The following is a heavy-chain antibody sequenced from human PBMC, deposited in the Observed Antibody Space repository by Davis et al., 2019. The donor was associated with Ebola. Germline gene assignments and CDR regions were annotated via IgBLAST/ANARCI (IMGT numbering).Heavy chain of an antibody. D-gene: IGHD2-15*01. CDR2: IISSSSYI. CDR1: GFTLRSYS. CDR3: ARGHCSGGSCYFSGYFDY. Sequence: PRRSLRLSCSASGFTLRSYSMNWVRHAPGKGLEWVSSIISSSSYIYYADSVKGRFTISRDKAKNSLYLQMNSLRAEDTAVYYCARGHCSGGSCYFSGYFDYWGQGTLVTVSS. J-gene: IGHJ4*02. V-gene: IGHV3-21*01.